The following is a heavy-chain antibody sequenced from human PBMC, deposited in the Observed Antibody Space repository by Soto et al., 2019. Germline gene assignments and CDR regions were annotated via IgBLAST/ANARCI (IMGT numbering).Heavy chain of an antibody. CDR2: ITGGGDAT. J-gene: IGHJ2*01. D-gene: IGHD3-10*01. CDR1: GFTFINYA. V-gene: IGHV3-23*01. CDR3: ARKVLGSTTRPDYWYFDP. Sequence: EVQLLESGGGLVQPGGSLRLSCAASGFTFINYAMNWVRQAPGKGLPWVATITGGGDATFYTDSVKGRFTISRDFSSNPASLQMISLGVNDTAVYYCARKVLGSTTRPDYWYFDPWGRGTLVTVSS.